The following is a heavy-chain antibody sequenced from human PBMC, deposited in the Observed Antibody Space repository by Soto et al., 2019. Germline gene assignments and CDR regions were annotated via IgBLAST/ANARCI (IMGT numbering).Heavy chain of an antibody. D-gene: IGHD3-22*01. CDR2: INPSGGTA. CDR3: AREGSYYFDSRNDY. V-gene: IGHV1-46*01. J-gene: IGHJ4*02. Sequence: QVQLVQSGAAVKRPGASVKISCEASGYTFSNHYIHWVRQAPGQGLEWIGIINPSGGTASNAQKFQGRVTMTRDTSASTAYLMLSSLTSGDTAVYYCAREGSYYFDSRNDYWGQGTLVTVSS. CDR1: GYTFSNHY.